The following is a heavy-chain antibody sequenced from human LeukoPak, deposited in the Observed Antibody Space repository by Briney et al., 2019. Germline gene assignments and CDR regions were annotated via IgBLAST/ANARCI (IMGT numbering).Heavy chain of an antibody. CDR2: INRGGTNT. D-gene: IGHD1-26*01. CDR3: ARDGAELHP. J-gene: IGHJ5*02. CDR1: GFIFSDYY. Sequence: PGGSLRLSCAASGFIFSDYYMSWIRQAPGKGLEWISYINRGGTNTHYADSVRGRFSISRDNAKNSLFLQMNSLSAEDTAIYYCARDGAELHPWGQGVLVTVSS. V-gene: IGHV3-11*01.